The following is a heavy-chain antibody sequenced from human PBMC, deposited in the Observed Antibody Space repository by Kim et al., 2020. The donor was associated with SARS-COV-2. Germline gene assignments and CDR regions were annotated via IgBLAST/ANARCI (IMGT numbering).Heavy chain of an antibody. V-gene: IGHV1-69*13. Sequence: SVKVSCKASGGTFSSYAISWVRQAPGQGLEWMGGIIPILGSANYAQKFQGRVTITADESTSTAYIVLSSLRFEDTAVYYCARGSGYFDLWCRSTLVTVSS. J-gene: IGHJ2*01. CDR3: ARGSGYFDL. CDR1: GGTFSSYA. CDR2: IIPILGSA.